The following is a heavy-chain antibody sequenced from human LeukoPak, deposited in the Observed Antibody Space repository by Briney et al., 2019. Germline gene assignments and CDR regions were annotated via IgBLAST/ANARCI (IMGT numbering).Heavy chain of an antibody. Sequence: GASVKVSCKASGYTFSTYGINWVRQAPGQGLEWMGWISVYNGKTNYAQKFQGRVTMTTDTSTSTAYMELRSLRSDDTAIYYSARQVATPLALPHYWGQGTLVTVSS. CDR3: ARQVATPLALPHY. D-gene: IGHD2-2*02. CDR2: ISVYNGKT. V-gene: IGHV1-18*01. J-gene: IGHJ4*02. CDR1: GYTFSTYG.